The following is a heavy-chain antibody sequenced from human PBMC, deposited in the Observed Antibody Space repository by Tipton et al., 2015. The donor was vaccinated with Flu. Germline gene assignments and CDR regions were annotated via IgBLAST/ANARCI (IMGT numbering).Heavy chain of an antibody. CDR3: ARQKGKWNFLYYFDF. V-gene: IGHV4-39*01. D-gene: IGHD1-7*01. CDR1: GASISSSGDF. Sequence: TLSLTCTVSGASISSSGDFWGWVRQPPGKGLEWIGTFDNSGTPYNNPSLKTPVTISVDTSKNQLSLRLSSVTAADTAVYYCARQKGKWNFLYYFDFWGPGTLVTVSS. CDR2: FDNSGTP. J-gene: IGHJ4*02.